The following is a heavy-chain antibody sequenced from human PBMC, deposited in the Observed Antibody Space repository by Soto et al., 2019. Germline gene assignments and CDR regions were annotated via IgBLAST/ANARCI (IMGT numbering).Heavy chain of an antibody. V-gene: IGHV2-5*01. CDR2: IFANDDK. D-gene: IGHD3-10*01. CDR1: GFSLSTSGVG. CDR3: SHRRGSRLFGMYV. Sequence: QITLRESGPTLMKPTQTLTLTCAFSGFSLSTSGVGVGWIRQPPGKALEWLALIFANDDKRYSPSLMSRLTITKDTSKNPVVLTKTNIDPMDTATYYCSHRRGSRLFGMYVWGPGTAVTVSS. J-gene: IGHJ6*02.